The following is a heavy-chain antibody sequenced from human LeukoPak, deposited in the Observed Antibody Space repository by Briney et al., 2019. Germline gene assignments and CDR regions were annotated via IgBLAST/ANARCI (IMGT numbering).Heavy chain of an antibody. Sequence: ASVKVSCKASGYSFTGYYIHWVRQAPGQGLEWMGWSDPNSGTTYYAQKFQGRVTMTRDTSISTAYMELSRLISDDTAVYYCARDYSQHGDSRDFDYWGQGTLVTVSS. D-gene: IGHD4-17*01. CDR2: SDPNSGTT. V-gene: IGHV1-2*02. CDR3: ARDYSQHGDSRDFDY. J-gene: IGHJ4*02. CDR1: GYSFTGYY.